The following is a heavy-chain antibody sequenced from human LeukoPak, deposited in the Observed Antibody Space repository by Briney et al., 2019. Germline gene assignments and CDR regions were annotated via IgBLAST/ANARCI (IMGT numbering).Heavy chain of an antibody. V-gene: IGHV3-23*01. Sequence: GGSLRLSCAASGFTFSSYAMSWVRQAPGKGLEWVSAISGSGGSTYYADSVKGRFTISRDNSKNTLYLQMNSLRAEDTAVYYCAKHPTGTATGYYGMDVWGQGTTVTVSS. D-gene: IGHD2-21*02. CDR3: AKHPTGTATGYYGMDV. J-gene: IGHJ6*02. CDR1: GFTFSSYA. CDR2: ISGSGGST.